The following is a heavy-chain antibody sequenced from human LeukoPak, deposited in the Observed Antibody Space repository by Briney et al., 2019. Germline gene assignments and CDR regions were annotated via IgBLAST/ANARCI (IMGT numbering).Heavy chain of an antibody. V-gene: IGHV4-34*01. CDR1: GGSFSGYY. CDR3: ARGTYYYDSSGYSYYFDY. D-gene: IGHD3-22*01. Sequence: SETLSLTCAVYGGSFSGYYWSWIRQPPGKGLEWIGEINHSGSTNYNPSLKSRVTISVDTSKNQFSLKLSSVTAADTVVYYCARGTYYYDSSGYSYYFDYWGQGTLVTVSS. CDR2: INHSGST. J-gene: IGHJ4*02.